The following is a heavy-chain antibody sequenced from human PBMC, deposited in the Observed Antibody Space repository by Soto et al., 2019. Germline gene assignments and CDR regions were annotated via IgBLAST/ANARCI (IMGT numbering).Heavy chain of an antibody. J-gene: IGHJ3*02. D-gene: IGHD5-12*01. V-gene: IGHV3-48*01. CDR3: ARERELSGYSGYDYSGIAVAAMHDAFDI. CDR2: ISSSSSTI. CDR1: GFTFSSYS. Sequence: GGSLRLSCAASGFTFSSYSMNWVRQAPGKGLEWVSYISSSSSTIYYADSVKGRFTISRDNAKNSLYLQMNSLRAEDTAVYYCARERELSGYSGYDYSGIAVAAMHDAFDIWGQGTMVTVSS.